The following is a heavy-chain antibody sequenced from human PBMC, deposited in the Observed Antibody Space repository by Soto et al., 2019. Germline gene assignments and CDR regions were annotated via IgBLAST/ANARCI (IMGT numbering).Heavy chain of an antibody. CDR3: MSSDGAY. J-gene: IGHJ4*02. CDR2: LSYSGTA. D-gene: IGHD2-8*01. Sequence: QVQLQDSGPGLVKTSETLSLTCTVSGGSVSSGPYHWNWVRQPPGKGLEWIGHLSYSGTANYSPSLRGRVTMATDTSKNQFSLRLSSVTAADTAVYYCMSSDGAYWGQGTLVSVSP. V-gene: IGHV4-61*01. CDR1: GGSVSSGPYH.